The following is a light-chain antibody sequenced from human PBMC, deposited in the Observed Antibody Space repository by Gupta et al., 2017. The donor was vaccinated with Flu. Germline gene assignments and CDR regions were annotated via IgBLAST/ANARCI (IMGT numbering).Light chain of an antibody. V-gene: IGLV2-23*01. CDR2: EDT. Sequence: QSALTQPASVSGSPGQSITISCTGTSSDVGTYNLVSWYQQQPGKVPKLMLYEDTKRPSGLSNRFSGSKSGNTASLTISGLQAEDEADYYCCSYAGLSTWVFGGGTKVTVL. J-gene: IGLJ3*02. CDR3: CSYAGLSTWV. CDR1: SSDVGTYNL.